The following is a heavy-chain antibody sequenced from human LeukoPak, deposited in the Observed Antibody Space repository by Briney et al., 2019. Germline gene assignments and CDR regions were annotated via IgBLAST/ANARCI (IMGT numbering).Heavy chain of an antibody. CDR2: IYTSGST. D-gene: IGHD6-13*01. J-gene: IGHJ5*02. V-gene: IGHV4-4*07. Sequence: SETLSLTCTVSGGSFSTYYWSWIRQPAGKGLEWIGRIYTSGSTNYNPSLKSRLTLSVDTSKNHFSLKLSSVTAADTAVYYCARGDPFRAGWFDPWGQGTLVTVSS. CDR1: GGSFSTYY. CDR3: ARGDPFRAGWFDP.